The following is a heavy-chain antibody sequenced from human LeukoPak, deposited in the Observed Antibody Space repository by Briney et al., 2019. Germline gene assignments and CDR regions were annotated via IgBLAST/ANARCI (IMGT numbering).Heavy chain of an antibody. D-gene: IGHD5-12*01. CDR3: ARDRLRLRHFDL. J-gene: IGHJ2*01. Sequence: GASVKVSCKASGFTFTSYYMHWVRQAPGQGLEWMGIINPSGGSTSYAQKFQGRVTMTRDTSTSTVYMELSSLRSEDTAVYYCARDRLRLRHFDLWGRGTLVTVSS. CDR1: GFTFTSYY. V-gene: IGHV1-46*01. CDR2: INPSGGST.